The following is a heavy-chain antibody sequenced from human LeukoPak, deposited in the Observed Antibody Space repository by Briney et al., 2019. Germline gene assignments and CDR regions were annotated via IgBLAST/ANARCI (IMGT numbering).Heavy chain of an antibody. V-gene: IGHV4-39*01. D-gene: IGHD4-17*01. Sequence: SETLSLTCSVSNGSITGTSYYWAWTRQSPGKGLEWIGTTSSGGSAYYKPSLKSRVTIFVDTSKTEFSLRLTSVTAADTAIYYCARQGGGDFVDSWGQGTLVSVS. J-gene: IGHJ4*02. CDR2: TSSGGSA. CDR1: NGSITGTSYY. CDR3: ARQGGGDFVDS.